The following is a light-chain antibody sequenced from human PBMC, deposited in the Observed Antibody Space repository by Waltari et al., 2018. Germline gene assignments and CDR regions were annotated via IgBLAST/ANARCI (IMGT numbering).Light chain of an antibody. CDR2: GAS. Sequence: ETVMTQSPATLSVSPGERATLSCRASQSVSSNLAWYQQKLGQAPRLLIYGASTRATGIPARFSGSGSGTDFTLTISSLQSEDFAVYYCQQYNNWPPAFGQGTRLEIK. CDR3: QQYNNWPPA. V-gene: IGKV3-15*01. CDR1: QSVSSN. J-gene: IGKJ5*01.